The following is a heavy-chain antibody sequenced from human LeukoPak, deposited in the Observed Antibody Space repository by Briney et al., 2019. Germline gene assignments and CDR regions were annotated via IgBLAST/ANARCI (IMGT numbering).Heavy chain of an antibody. J-gene: IGHJ4*02. CDR2: ISAYNGNT. CDR3: ARSGYCSSTSCSVPNDY. CDR1: GYTFTSYG. Sequence: GASVKVSCKASGYTFTSYGISWVRQAPGQGLEWMGWISAYNGNTNYAQKLQGRVTMTTDTSTSTAYMELRSLRSDDTAVYYCARSGYCSSTSCSVPNDYWGQGTLVTVSS. D-gene: IGHD2-2*01. V-gene: IGHV1-18*01.